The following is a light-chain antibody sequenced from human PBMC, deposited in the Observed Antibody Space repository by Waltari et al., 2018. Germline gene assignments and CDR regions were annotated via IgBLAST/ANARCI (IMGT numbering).Light chain of an antibody. CDR1: SRTVGGYNY. J-gene: IGLJ1*01. CDR3: CSYAGSSTLG. CDR2: EVS. V-gene: IGLV2-23*02. Sequence: QSALTQPASVSGSPGQSITISCTGTSRTVGGYNYVSWYQQHPGKAPKLMIYEVSKRPSGVSNRFSGSKSGNTASLTISGLQAEDEADYYCCSYAGSSTLGFGTGTKVTVL.